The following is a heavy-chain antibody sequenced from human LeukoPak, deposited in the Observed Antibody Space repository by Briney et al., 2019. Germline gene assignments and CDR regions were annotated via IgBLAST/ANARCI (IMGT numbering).Heavy chain of an antibody. J-gene: IGHJ4*02. CDR2: ISYDGSNK. Sequence: GGSLRLSCAASGFTFSSYAMHWVRQAPGKGLEWVAVISYDGSNKYYADSVKGRFTISRDNSKNTLYLQMNSLRAEDTAVYYCARDQGYYGSGSYPPGDWGQGTLVTVSS. CDR3: ARDQGYYGSGSYPPGD. D-gene: IGHD3-10*01. CDR1: GFTFSSYA. V-gene: IGHV3-30-3*01.